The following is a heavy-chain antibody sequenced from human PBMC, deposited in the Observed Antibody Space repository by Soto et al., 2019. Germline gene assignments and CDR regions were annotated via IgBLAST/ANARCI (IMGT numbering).Heavy chain of an antibody. J-gene: IGHJ6*02. CDR3: ARWGYYGSGSYYGMDV. CDR1: GFTFSSYS. Sequence: HPGGSLRLSCAASGFTFSSYSMNWVRQAPGKGLEWVSYISSSSSTIYYADSVKGRFTISRDNAKNSLYLQMNSLRDEDTAVYYCARWGYYGSGSYYGMDVWGQGTTVTVSS. D-gene: IGHD3-10*01. CDR2: ISSSSSTI. V-gene: IGHV3-48*02.